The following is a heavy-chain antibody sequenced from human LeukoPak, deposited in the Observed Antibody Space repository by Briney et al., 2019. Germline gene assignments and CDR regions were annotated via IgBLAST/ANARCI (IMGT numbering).Heavy chain of an antibody. CDR3: ARRLTTVATGRYYYYMDV. V-gene: IGHV4-4*02. J-gene: IGHJ6*03. CDR1: GGSISSSNW. Sequence: SETLSLTCAVSGGSISSSNWWSWVRQPPGKGLEWIGEINHSGSTNYNPSLKSRVTISVDTSKNQFSLKLSSVTAADTAVYYCARRLTTVATGRYYYYMDVWGKGTTVTVSS. D-gene: IGHD4-23*01. CDR2: INHSGST.